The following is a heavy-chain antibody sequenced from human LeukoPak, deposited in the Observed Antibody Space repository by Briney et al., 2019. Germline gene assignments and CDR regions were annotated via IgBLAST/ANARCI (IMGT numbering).Heavy chain of an antibody. D-gene: IGHD6-19*01. CDR2: IIPIFGTA. Sequence: SVKVSCKASGGTFSSYAISWVRQAPGQGLEWMGRIIPIFGTANYAQKFQGRVTITTDESTCTAYMELSSLRSEDTAVYYCARGKYSGWSIFPDYWGQGTLVTVSS. V-gene: IGHV1-69*05. CDR1: GGTFSSYA. CDR3: ARGKYSGWSIFPDY. J-gene: IGHJ4*02.